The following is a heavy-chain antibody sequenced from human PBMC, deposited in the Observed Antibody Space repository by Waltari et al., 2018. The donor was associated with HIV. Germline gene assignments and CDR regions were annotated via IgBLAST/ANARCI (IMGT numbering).Heavy chain of an antibody. Sequence: QLQLQESGPGLVKPSETLSLTCTVSGGSISSSSYYWGWIRQPPGKGLEWIGSIYYSGSTYYNPSLKSRVTISVDTSKNQFSLKLSSVTAADTAVYYCARAGYCSSTSCSFFDYWGQGTLVTVSS. CDR3: ARAGYCSSTSCSFFDY. J-gene: IGHJ4*02. D-gene: IGHD2-2*01. CDR2: IYYSGST. CDR1: GGSISSSSYY. V-gene: IGHV4-39*01.